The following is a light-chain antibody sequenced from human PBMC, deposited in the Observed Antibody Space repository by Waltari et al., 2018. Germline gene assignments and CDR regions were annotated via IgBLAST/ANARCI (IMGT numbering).Light chain of an antibody. CDR2: EVS. CDR3: SSYTSSISVV. V-gene: IGLV2-14*01. Sequence: QSALTQPASVSGSPGQSITLSCTRTSSDVGGYQYVSWYQQHPGKAPKLMIYEVSNRPSGVSNRFSGSKSGNTASLTISGLQAEDEADYYCSSYTSSISVVFGGGTKLTVL. J-gene: IGLJ2*01. CDR1: SSDVGGYQY.